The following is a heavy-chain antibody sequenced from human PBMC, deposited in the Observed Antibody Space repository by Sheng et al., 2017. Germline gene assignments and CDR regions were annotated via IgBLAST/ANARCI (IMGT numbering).Heavy chain of an antibody. Sequence: QVQLVQSGAEVKKPGSSVKVSCKASGGTFSSYAISWVRQAPGQGLEWMGGIIPILGIANYAQKFQGRVTITADKSTSTAYMELSSLRSEDTAVYYCARPHIVVVPGGRDYYMDVWGKGTTVTVSS. V-gene: IGHV1-69*04. D-gene: IGHD2-2*01. CDR1: GGTFSSYA. J-gene: IGHJ6*03. CDR2: IIPILGIA. CDR3: ARPHIVVVPGGRDYYMDV.